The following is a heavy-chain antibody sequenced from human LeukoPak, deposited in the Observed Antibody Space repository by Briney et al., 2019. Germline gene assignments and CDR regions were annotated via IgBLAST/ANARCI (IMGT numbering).Heavy chain of an antibody. CDR3: ARRQEVWFGESLGAYYFDY. Sequence: GESLKISCKGPGYSFTSYWIGWVRQMPGKGLEWMGIIYPGDSDTRYSPSFQGQVTISADKSISTAYLQWSSLKASDTAMYYCARRQEVWFGESLGAYYFDYWGQGTLVTVSS. D-gene: IGHD3-10*01. V-gene: IGHV5-51*01. CDR2: IYPGDSDT. CDR1: GYSFTSYW. J-gene: IGHJ4*02.